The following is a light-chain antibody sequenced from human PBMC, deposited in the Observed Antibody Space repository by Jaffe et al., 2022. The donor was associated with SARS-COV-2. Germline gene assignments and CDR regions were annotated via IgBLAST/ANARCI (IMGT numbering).Light chain of an antibody. CDR3: QQYDGYPWT. Sequence: DIQMTQSPSTLSASVGDRVTITCRASQTINTWLAWYQQKPGKAPRLLIYKASSLQGGVPSRFSGSGSGTEFTLTISSLQPDDLATYYCQQYDGYPWTFGQGTKVEIK. J-gene: IGKJ1*01. V-gene: IGKV1-5*03. CDR1: QTINTW. CDR2: KAS.